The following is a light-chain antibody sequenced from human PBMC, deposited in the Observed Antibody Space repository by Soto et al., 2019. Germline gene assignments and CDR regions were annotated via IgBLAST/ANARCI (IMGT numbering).Light chain of an antibody. CDR1: QSISTY. J-gene: IGKJ2*01. V-gene: IGKV1-39*01. CDR3: QQTYRTPYT. CDR2: AAT. Sequence: DIPMTQSPSSLSASVGDRVTITCRASQSISTYLNWYQQKPGKAPKFLIYAATSLQSGVPSRFSGSGSGTDFTLTISSLQPEDFATYYCQQTYRTPYTFGQGTKLEIK.